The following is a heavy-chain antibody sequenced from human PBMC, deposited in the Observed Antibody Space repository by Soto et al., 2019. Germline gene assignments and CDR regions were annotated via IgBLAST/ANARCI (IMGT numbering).Heavy chain of an antibody. CDR1: GFTFSSYS. Sequence: GGSLRLSCAASGFTFSSYSMNWVRQAPGKGLEWVSSISSSSSYIYYADSVKGRFTISRDNAKNALYLQMNSLRAEDTAVYYCARDFRPLRIPMIVVVRDSGMDVWGQGTTVTVSS. V-gene: IGHV3-21*01. J-gene: IGHJ6*02. CDR2: ISSSSSYI. D-gene: IGHD3-22*01. CDR3: ARDFRPLRIPMIVVVRDSGMDV.